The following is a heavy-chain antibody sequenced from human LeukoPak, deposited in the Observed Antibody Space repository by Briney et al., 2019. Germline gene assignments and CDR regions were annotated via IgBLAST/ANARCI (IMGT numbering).Heavy chain of an antibody. J-gene: IGHJ4*02. CDR2: IRYSGNS. D-gene: IGHD5-24*01. Sequence: PSETLSLTCTVSGGSISPYYWSWVRQPPGKGLEWIGYIRYSGNSNYNPSLESRVTISIDTSKNQFSLRLSSVTAADTAIYYCAGSPIIGGDNYVILYDSWGQGALVTVSS. CDR3: AGSPIIGGDNYVILYDS. V-gene: IGHV4-59*08. CDR1: GGSISPYY.